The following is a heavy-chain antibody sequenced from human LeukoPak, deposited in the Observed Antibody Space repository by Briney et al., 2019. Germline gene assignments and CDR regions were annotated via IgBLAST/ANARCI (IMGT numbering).Heavy chain of an antibody. CDR1: GYTFTSYG. D-gene: IGHD1-26*01. CDR2: IIPIFGTA. Sequence: ASVKVSCKASGYTFTSYGINWVRQAPGQGLEWMGGIIPIFGTANYAQKFQGRVTITADESTSTAYMELSSLRSEDTAVYYCAFSWVVGATYYFDYWGQGTLVTVSS. J-gene: IGHJ4*02. CDR3: AFSWVVGATYYFDY. V-gene: IGHV1-69*13.